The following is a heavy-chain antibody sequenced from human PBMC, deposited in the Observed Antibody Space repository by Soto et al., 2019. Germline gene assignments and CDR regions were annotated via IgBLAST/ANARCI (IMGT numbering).Heavy chain of an antibody. Sequence: ASVKVSCKASGCTFTGYPIHWVRQAPGQGLEWMGWINAGNGDTKYSQKFQGRVTITRDTSASTAYMEVSRLTSEDTAVYYCARDWARAEDVWGQGTTVTVSS. D-gene: IGHD7-27*01. CDR2: INAGNGDT. CDR3: ARDWARAEDV. J-gene: IGHJ6*02. V-gene: IGHV1-3*01. CDR1: GCTFTGYP.